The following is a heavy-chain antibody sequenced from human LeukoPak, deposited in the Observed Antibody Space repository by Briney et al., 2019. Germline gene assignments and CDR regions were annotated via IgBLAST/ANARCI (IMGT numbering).Heavy chain of an antibody. CDR3: ATESAGYDILTGYSSTYGMDV. CDR2: MNPNSGNT. Sequence: ASVKVSCKASGYTFTSYDINWVRQATGQGLEWMGWMNPNSGNTGYAQKFQGRVTMTRNTSISTAYMELSSLRSEDTAVYYCATESAGYDILTGYSSTYGMDVWGQGTTVTVSS. CDR1: GYTFTSYD. D-gene: IGHD3-9*01. V-gene: IGHV1-8*01. J-gene: IGHJ6*02.